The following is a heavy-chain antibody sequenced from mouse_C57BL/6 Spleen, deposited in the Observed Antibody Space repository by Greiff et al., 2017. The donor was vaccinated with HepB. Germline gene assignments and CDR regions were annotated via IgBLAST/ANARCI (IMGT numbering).Heavy chain of an antibody. D-gene: IGHD2-12*01. V-gene: IGHV5-2*01. CDR2: INSDGGST. CDR3: ARKSSYYMNQIGYFDG. Sequence: EVQGVESGGGLVQPGESLKLSCESNEYEFPSHDMSWVRKTPEKRLELVAAINSDGGSTYYPDTMERRFIISRDNTKKTLYLQMSSLRSEDTALYYCARKSSYYMNQIGYFDGWGTGTTVTVSS. CDR1: EYEFPSHD. J-gene: IGHJ1*03.